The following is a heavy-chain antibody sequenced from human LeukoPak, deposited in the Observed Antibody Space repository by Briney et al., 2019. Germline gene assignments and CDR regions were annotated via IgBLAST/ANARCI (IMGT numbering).Heavy chain of an antibody. CDR3: ARGASTATATHFDY. J-gene: IGHJ4*02. CDR2: ISSSSSYI. D-gene: IGHD2-15*01. CDR1: GFTFGSYS. Sequence: PGGSLRLSCAASGFTFGSYSMNWVRQAPGKGLEWVSSISSSSSYIYYADSVKGRFTISRDNAKNSLYLQMNSLRAEDTAVYYCARGASTATATHFDYWGQGTLVTVSS. V-gene: IGHV3-21*01.